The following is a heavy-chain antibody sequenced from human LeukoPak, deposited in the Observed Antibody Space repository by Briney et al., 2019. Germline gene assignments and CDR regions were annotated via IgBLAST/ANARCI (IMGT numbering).Heavy chain of an antibody. CDR2: IYPGDFDT. D-gene: IGHD2-21*02. Sequence: GESLKISCKGSGHSFTSYWIGWVRQMPGKGLEWMGIIYPGDFDTRYSPSFQGQVTISADKSISTAYLQWSSLKASDTAMYYCARGGDLSYCGGDCYSDPGFDYWGQGTLVTVSS. CDR1: GHSFTSYW. CDR3: ARGGDLSYCGGDCYSDPGFDY. J-gene: IGHJ4*02. V-gene: IGHV5-51*01.